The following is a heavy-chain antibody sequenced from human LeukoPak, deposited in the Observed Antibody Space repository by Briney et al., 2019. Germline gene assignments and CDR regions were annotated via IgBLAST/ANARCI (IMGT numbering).Heavy chain of an antibody. V-gene: IGHV1-46*01. Sequence: HEASVKVSCKASGLPLTHHYLHWVRLAPGHGLEFVGMISPSGDSPTYTQKFQGRVTLTRDMSTSTVYMELTNLGSEDTAVYFCARLPTGGNPADYWGQGALVTVSS. J-gene: IGHJ4*02. D-gene: IGHD7-27*01. CDR2: ISPSGDSP. CDR3: ARLPTGGNPADY. CDR1: GLPLTHHY.